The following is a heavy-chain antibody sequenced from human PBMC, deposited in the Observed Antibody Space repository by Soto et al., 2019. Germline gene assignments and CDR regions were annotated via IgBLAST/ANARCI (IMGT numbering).Heavy chain of an antibody. V-gene: IGHV1-2*04. CDR3: AREINCSGASCFNGFDI. CDR2: IDPNNGGA. D-gene: IGHD2-15*01. CDR1: GYTFTGYY. J-gene: IGHJ3*02. Sequence: QVQLVQSGAEVKKPGASVKVSCKASGYTFTGYYMHWVRQAPGQGLEWMGWIDPNNGGANYAQKFQDWVTMTRDTSLSTAYMELTRLRSDDTAVYFCAREINCSGASCFNGFDIWGQGTMVTVSS.